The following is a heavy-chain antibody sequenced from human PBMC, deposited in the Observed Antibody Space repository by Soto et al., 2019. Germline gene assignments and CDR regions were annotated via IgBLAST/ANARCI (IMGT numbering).Heavy chain of an antibody. Sequence: QITLKESGPTLVKPTQTLTLTCSFSGFPLTSTAVGVTWIRQPPGKAREWLALIYWDDDNHFSPSLKSRLSVTKDTSKNQVVLTMTTMDPVDTATYYCAHGSGWLSDYWGQGILVTVSS. J-gene: IGHJ4*02. CDR3: AHGSGWLSDY. D-gene: IGHD6-19*01. CDR2: IYWDDDN. CDR1: GFPLTSTAVG. V-gene: IGHV2-5*02.